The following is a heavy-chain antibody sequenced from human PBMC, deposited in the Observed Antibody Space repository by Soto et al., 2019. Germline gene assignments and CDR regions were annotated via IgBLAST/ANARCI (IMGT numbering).Heavy chain of an antibody. Sequence: ASVKVSCKASGYTFTGYYMHWVRQAPGQGLEWMGWINPNSGGTNYAQKFQGWVTMTRDTSISTAYMELSRLRSDDTAVYYCARDQAYSSGWTVYYGMDVWGQGTTVTVSS. J-gene: IGHJ6*02. CDR2: INPNSGGT. V-gene: IGHV1-2*04. CDR1: GYTFTGYY. CDR3: ARDQAYSSGWTVYYGMDV. D-gene: IGHD6-19*01.